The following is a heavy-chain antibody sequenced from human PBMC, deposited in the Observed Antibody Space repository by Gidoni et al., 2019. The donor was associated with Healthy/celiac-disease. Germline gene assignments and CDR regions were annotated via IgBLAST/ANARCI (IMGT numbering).Heavy chain of an antibody. CDR3: ARKPDLLGAFDI. V-gene: IGHV1-46*03. D-gene: IGHD2-8*02. CDR1: GYTFTSYY. Sequence: QVQLVQSGAEVKKPGASLTVSCKASGYTFTSYYMPWVRQAPGQGLEWMGIVNPSGGSTSYAQKFQGRVTMTRDTSTSTVYMELSSLRSEDTAVYYCARKPDLLGAFDIWGQGTMVTVSS. J-gene: IGHJ3*02. CDR2: VNPSGGST.